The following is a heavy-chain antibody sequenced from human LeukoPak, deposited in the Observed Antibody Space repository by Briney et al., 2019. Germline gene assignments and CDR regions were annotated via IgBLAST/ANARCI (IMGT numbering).Heavy chain of an antibody. Sequence: HPGGSLRLSCAAPGFTFSSYAMHWVRQAPGKGLEWVAVISYDGSNKYYADSVKGRFTISRDNSKNTLYLQMNSLRAEDTAVYYCARGHDFWSGPMDVWGKGTTVTVSS. CDR1: GFTFSSYA. CDR3: ARGHDFWSGPMDV. J-gene: IGHJ6*03. CDR2: ISYDGSNK. V-gene: IGHV3-30-3*01. D-gene: IGHD3-3*01.